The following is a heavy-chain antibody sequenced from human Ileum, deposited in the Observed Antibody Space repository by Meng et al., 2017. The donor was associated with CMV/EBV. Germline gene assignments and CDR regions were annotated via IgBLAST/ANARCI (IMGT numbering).Heavy chain of an antibody. CDR3: ATFGSVVWSGHDDDGQAGQ. CDR2: ILPTLRLA. J-gene: IGHJ4*02. CDR1: FSSYT. D-gene: IGHD3-3*01. Sequence: FSSYTISWVRQAPGQGLAWLGRILPTLRLATYAQEFQGRLTITAEKSTSTAYMELSSLRSEDTAVYYCATFGSVVWSGHDDDGQAGQWGQGTLVTVSS. V-gene: IGHV1-69*02.